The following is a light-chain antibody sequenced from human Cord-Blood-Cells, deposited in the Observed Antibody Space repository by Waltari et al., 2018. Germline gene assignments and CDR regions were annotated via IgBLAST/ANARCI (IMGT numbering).Light chain of an antibody. V-gene: IGKV3-11*01. CDR3: QQRSNWPLT. CDR1: QSVSTY. CDR2: DAS. J-gene: IGKJ4*01. Sequence: EIVLTQSPAPLSLSPGEVATLSCRASQSVSTYLAWYQQKPGQAPRLLIYDASNRATGIPARFSGSGSGTDFTVTISSLEPEDFAVYYCQQRSNWPLTFGGGTKVEIK.